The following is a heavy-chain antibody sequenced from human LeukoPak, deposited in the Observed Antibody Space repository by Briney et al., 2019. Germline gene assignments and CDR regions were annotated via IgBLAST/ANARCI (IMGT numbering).Heavy chain of an antibody. J-gene: IGHJ6*02. Sequence: SETLSLTCTVSGGSISSYYWSWIRQPPGKGLEWIGYIYYSGSTNYNPSLKSRVTISVDTSKNQFSLKLSSVTAADTAVYYCATSSGWSHCYGMDVWGQGTTVTVSS. V-gene: IGHV4-59*01. CDR3: ATSSGWSHCYGMDV. D-gene: IGHD6-19*01. CDR1: GGSISSYY. CDR2: IYYSGST.